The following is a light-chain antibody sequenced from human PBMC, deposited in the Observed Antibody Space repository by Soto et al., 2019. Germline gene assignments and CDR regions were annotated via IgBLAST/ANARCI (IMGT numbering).Light chain of an antibody. Sequence: QSALTQPASVSGSPGQSITISCTGTSSDVGGYNYVSWYQQHPGKAPKLMIYDVSNRPSGVSNRFSGSKSGNTASLTISGPQAQDDADYYCTSYTSSSTLYVFGTGTKLTVL. J-gene: IGLJ1*01. CDR1: SSDVGGYNY. V-gene: IGLV2-14*01. CDR3: TSYTSSSTLYV. CDR2: DVS.